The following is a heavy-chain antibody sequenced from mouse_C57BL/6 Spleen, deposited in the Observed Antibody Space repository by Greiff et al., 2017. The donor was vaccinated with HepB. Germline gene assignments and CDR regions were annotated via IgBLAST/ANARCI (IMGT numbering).Heavy chain of an antibody. CDR3: TRTGHYYGSSHYYAMDY. D-gene: IGHD1-1*01. V-gene: IGHV1-15*01. CDR1: GYTFTDYE. CDR2: IDPETGGT. J-gene: IGHJ4*01. Sequence: QVQLKESGAELVRPGASVTLSCKASGYTFTDYEMHWVKQTPVHGLEWIGAIDPETGGTAYNQKFKGKAILTADKSSSTAYMEPRSLTSKDSAVYYCTRTGHYYGSSHYYAMDYWGQGTSVTVSS.